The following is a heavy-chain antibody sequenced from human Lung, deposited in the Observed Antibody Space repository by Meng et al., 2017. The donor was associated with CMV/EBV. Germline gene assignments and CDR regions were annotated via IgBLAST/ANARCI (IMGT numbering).Heavy chain of an antibody. V-gene: IGHV3-7*04. CDR2: IKADGSER. CDR3: ARGDYDGT. Sequence: GESLKISCTSSRFSFGGLWMNWVRQAPGKGLEWVANIKADGSERYYVDSVKGRFTISRDNAKNSLYLQMNSLRGEDTAVYFCARGDYDGTWGHGTLVTVSS. CDR1: RFSFGGLW. J-gene: IGHJ4*03. D-gene: IGHD3-16*01.